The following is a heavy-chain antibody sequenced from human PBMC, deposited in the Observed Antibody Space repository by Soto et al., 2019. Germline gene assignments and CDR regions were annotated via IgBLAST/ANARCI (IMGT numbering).Heavy chain of an antibody. CDR3: AREIHLGSPPQMGYYYHGMDV. J-gene: IGHJ6*02. CDR2: ISAYNGNT. V-gene: IGHV1-18*01. CDR1: GYTFTSYG. Sequence: SGPTLVNPPASVKVSCKASGYTFTSYGISWVRQAPGQGLEWMGWISAYNGNTNYAQKLQGRVTMTTDTSTSTAYMELRSLRSDDTAVYYCAREIHLGSPPQMGYYYHGMDVWGQGTTVTVSS. D-gene: IGHD1-26*01.